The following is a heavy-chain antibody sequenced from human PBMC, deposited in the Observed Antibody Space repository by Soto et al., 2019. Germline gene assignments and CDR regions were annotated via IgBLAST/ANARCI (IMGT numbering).Heavy chain of an antibody. D-gene: IGHD2-15*01. CDR1: GGTFSSYT. J-gene: IGHJ1*01. Sequence: QVQLVQSGAEVKKPGSSVKVSCKASGGTFSSYTISWVRQAPGQGLEWMGRIIPILGIANYAQKFQGRVTITADKCTRAAYMELSSLSSEDTAVYYCARGSQGYCSGGSCPSVAWGQGTLVTVSS. CDR3: ARGSQGYCSGGSCPSVA. V-gene: IGHV1-69*02. CDR2: IIPILGIA.